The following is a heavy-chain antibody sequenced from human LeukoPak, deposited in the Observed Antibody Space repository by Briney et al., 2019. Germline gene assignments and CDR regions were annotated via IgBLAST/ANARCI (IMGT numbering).Heavy chain of an antibody. CDR1: GGTFSSYA. D-gene: IGHD2-15*01. Sequence: SVKVSCKASGGTFSSYAISWVRQAPGQGLEWMGGIIPIFGTANYAQKFQGRVTITADESTSTAYMELSSLRSEDTAVYYCASSYAAAPRGLRRYYYYGMDVWGKGTTVTVSS. CDR3: ASSYAAAPRGLRRYYYYGMDV. CDR2: IIPIFGTA. V-gene: IGHV1-69*01. J-gene: IGHJ6*04.